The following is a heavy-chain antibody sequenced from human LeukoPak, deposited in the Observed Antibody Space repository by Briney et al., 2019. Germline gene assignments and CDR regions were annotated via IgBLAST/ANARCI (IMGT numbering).Heavy chain of an antibody. Sequence: GGSLRLSCAASGFTFSSYAMSWVRRAPGKGLEWVSAISGSGGSTYYADAVKGRFTISRDNSKNALYLQMNSLRAEDTAVYYCAKGYSSSPGGDYWGQGTLVTVSS. J-gene: IGHJ4*02. CDR1: GFTFSSYA. V-gene: IGHV3-23*01. D-gene: IGHD6-6*01. CDR2: ISGSGGST. CDR3: AKGYSSSPGGDY.